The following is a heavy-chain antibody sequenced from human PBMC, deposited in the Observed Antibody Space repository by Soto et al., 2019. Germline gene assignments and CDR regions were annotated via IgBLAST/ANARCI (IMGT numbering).Heavy chain of an antibody. J-gene: IGHJ6*02. D-gene: IGHD3-10*01. CDR2: IIPIFGTA. CDR1: GGTFSSYA. V-gene: IGHV1-69*12. Sequence: QVQLVQSGAEVKKPGSSVKVSCKASGGTFSSYAISWVRQAPGQGLEWMGGIIPIFGTANYAQKFQGRVTITADESTSTAYMELSSLRSEDTAVYYCAGVLTMVRGVIITDYYYGMDVWGQGTTVTVSS. CDR3: AGVLTMVRGVIITDYYYGMDV.